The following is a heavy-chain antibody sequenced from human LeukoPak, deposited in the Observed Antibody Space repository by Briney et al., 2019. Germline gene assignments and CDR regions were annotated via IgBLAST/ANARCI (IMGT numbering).Heavy chain of an antibody. CDR1: GFTFSSYA. J-gene: IGHJ4*02. CDR2: ISGSGGST. D-gene: IGHD3-22*01. V-gene: IGHV3-23*01. CDR3: AKDLDPDYDSSGYEFDY. Sequence: GGSLRLSCAASGFTFSSYAKSWVRQAPGKGLEWVSAISGSGGSTYYADSVKGRFTISRDNSKNTLYLQMNSLRAEDTAVYYCAKDLDPDYDSSGYEFDYWGQGTLVTVSS.